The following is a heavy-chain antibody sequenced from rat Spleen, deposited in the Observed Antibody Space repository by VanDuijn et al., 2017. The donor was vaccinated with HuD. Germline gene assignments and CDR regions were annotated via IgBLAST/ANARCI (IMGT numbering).Heavy chain of an antibody. CDR2: ISYDGSST. CDR3: ARQNWPYYFDY. CDR1: GFTFSNYY. D-gene: IGHD3-6*01. J-gene: IGHJ2*01. Sequence: EVQLVESGGDLVQPGRSLKLSCAASGFTFSNYYMAWVRQAPTKGLEWVATISYDGSSTFHRDSVKGRLTISRDNAKSTLYLKMDSLRSEDTATYYCARQNWPYYFDYWGQGVMVTVSS. V-gene: IGHV5-29*01.